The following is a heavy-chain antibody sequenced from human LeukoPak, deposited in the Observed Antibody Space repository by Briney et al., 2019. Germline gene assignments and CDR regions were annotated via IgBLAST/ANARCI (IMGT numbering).Heavy chain of an antibody. D-gene: IGHD2-2*01. CDR2: INHSGST. V-gene: IGHV4-34*01. CDR1: GESFSGYY. Sequence: SETLSLTCAVYGESFSGYYWSWIRQPPGKGLEWIGEINHSGSTNYNPSLKSRVTISVDTSKNQFSLKLSSVTAADTAVYYCATRRRYCSSTSCYYYYYGMDVWGKGTTVTVSS. CDR3: ATRRRYCSSTSCYYYYYGMDV. J-gene: IGHJ6*04.